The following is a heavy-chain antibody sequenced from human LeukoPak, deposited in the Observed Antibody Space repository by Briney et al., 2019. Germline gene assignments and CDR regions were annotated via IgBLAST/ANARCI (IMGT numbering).Heavy chain of an antibody. J-gene: IGHJ3*02. V-gene: IGHV3-7*01. CDR1: GFTFSSYW. D-gene: IGHD1-26*01. CDR3: ARSMYSGSYGAFDI. CDR2: IKQDGSEK. Sequence: GGSLRLSCAASGFTFSSYWMSWVRQAPGKGLEWVANIKQDGSEKYYVDSVKGRFTISRDNAKNSLYLQMNSLRAEDTAVYYCARSMYSGSYGAFDIWGQGTVVTVSS.